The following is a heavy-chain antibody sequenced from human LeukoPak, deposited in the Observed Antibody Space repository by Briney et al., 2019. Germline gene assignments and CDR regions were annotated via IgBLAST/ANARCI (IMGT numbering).Heavy chain of an antibody. V-gene: IGHV3-23*01. CDR3: AKGPERRYCSGGSCYSTD. J-gene: IGHJ4*02. Sequence: GGSLRLSCAASGFTFSSYAMSWVRQAPGKGLEWVSAISGSGGSTYYADSVKGRFTISRDNSKNTLYLQMTSLRAEDTAVYYCAKGPERRYCSGGSCYSTDWGQGTLVTVSS. CDR2: ISGSGGST. D-gene: IGHD2-15*01. CDR1: GFTFSSYA.